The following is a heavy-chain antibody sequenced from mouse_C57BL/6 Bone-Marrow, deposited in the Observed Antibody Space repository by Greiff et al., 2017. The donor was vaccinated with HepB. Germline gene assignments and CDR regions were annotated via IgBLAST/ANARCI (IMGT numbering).Heavy chain of an antibody. V-gene: IGHV1-64*01. CDR1: GYTFTSYW. J-gene: IGHJ4*01. Sequence: QVQLQQPGAELVKPGASVKLSCKASGYTFTSYWMHWVKQRPGQGLEWIGMIHPNSGSTNYNEKFKSKATLTVDKSSSTASMQLSSLTSEDSAVYYCASPLYYDDDNYAMDYWGQGTSVTVSS. CDR3: ASPLYYDDDNYAMDY. D-gene: IGHD2-4*01. CDR2: IHPNSGST.